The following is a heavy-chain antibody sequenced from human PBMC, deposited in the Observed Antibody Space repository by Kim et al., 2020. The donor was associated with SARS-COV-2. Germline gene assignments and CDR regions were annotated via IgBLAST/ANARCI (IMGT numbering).Heavy chain of an antibody. V-gene: IGHV4-34*01. D-gene: IGHD1-1*01. J-gene: IGHJ3*02. CDR3: ARRPRGYLTPGFDI. CDR2: INHSGST. CDR1: GGSFSGYY. Sequence: SETLSLTCAVYGGSFSGYYWSWIRQPPGKGLEWIGEINHSGSTNYNPSLKSRVTISVDTSKNQFSLKLSSVTAADTAVYYCARRPRGYLTPGFDIWGQGTMVTVSS.